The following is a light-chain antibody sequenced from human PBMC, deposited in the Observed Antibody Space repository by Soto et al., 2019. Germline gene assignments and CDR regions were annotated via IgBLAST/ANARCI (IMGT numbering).Light chain of an antibody. Sequence: DIQMTQSPYSLSASVGDIVTITCRASQSISDFLNWYQQKPGKAPKLLIYDASSLESGVPSRFSGSGSGTEFTLTISSLQPDDFATYYCQQYNSYWTFGQGTKVDIK. V-gene: IGKV1-5*01. J-gene: IGKJ1*01. CDR1: QSISDF. CDR3: QQYNSYWT. CDR2: DAS.